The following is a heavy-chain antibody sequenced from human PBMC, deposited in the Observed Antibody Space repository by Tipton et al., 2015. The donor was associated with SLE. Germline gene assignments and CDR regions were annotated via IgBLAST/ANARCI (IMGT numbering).Heavy chain of an antibody. Sequence: SLRLSCAASGFTFDDYTMHWVRQAPGKGLEWVSLIRWDGGSTYYVDSVKGRFTISRDNSKNSLYLQMSSLRTEDTALYYCTRGATVVTPYYYYGMDVWGQGTTVTVSS. D-gene: IGHD4-23*01. J-gene: IGHJ6*02. V-gene: IGHV3-43*01. CDR3: TRGATVVTPYYYYGMDV. CDR1: GFTFDDYT. CDR2: IRWDGGST.